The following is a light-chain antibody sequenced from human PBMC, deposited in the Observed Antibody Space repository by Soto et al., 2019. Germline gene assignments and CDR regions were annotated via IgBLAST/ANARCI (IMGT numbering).Light chain of an antibody. CDR1: QSVSSSY. CDR3: QQYGSSPRT. Sequence: VLTQPPSVSAAPGHKVTLSCRASQSVSSSYLAWYQQKPGQAPRLLIYGASSRATGIPDRFSGSGSGTDFTLTISRLEPEDFAVYYCQQYGSSPRTFGQGTKV. J-gene: IGKJ1*01. V-gene: IGKV3-20*01. CDR2: GAS.